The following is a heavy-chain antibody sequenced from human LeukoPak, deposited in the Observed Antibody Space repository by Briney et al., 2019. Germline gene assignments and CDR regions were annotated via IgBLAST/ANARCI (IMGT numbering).Heavy chain of an antibody. CDR2: ISGSGNRI. CDR1: GFTFSSYA. V-gene: IGHV3-23*01. D-gene: IGHD3-10*01. J-gene: IGHJ1*01. Sequence: GGSLRLSCAASGFTFSSYAMSWVRQAPEKGLEWVSGISGSGNRIYSADSVKGRFTISRDNSKNTLYLQMNSLRAEDTAVYYCAKDTRISMGRIECWGQGTLVTVSS. CDR3: AKDTRISMGRIEC.